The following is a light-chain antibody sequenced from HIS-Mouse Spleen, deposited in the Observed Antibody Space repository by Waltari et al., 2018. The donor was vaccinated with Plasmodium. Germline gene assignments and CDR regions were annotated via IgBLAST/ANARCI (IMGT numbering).Light chain of an antibody. CDR3: CSYAGSSTYV. CDR2: EGS. CDR1: SNDVGSYNL. Sequence: SALTQPASVSGSPGQSIPISCPGTSNDVGSYNLVSWYQQHPGKAPKLMIYEGSKRPSGVSNRFSGSKSGNTASLTISGLQAEDEADYYCCSYAGSSTYVFGTGTKVTVL. J-gene: IGLJ1*01. V-gene: IGLV2-23*01.